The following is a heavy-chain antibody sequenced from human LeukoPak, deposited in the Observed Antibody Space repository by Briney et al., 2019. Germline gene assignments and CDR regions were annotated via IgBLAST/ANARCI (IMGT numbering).Heavy chain of an antibody. V-gene: IGHV4-39*01. CDR3: AGHQYGSSWYVAG. CDR2: IYYSGST. CDR1: GGSISSSSYY. J-gene: IGHJ4*02. Sequence: SETLSLTCTVSGGSISSSSYYWGWIRQPPGKGLEWIGSIYYSGSTYYNPSLKSRVTISVDTSKNQFSLKLSSVTAADTAVYYCAGHQYGSSWYVAGWGQGTLVTVSS. D-gene: IGHD6-13*01.